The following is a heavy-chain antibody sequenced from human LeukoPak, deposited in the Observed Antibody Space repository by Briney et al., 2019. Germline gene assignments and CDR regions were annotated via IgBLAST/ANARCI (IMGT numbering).Heavy chain of an antibody. V-gene: IGHV3-74*01. CDR2: INSDGSST. CDR1: GFTFSSYW. D-gene: IGHD3-16*02. CDR3: VTHEVTIITRSTFDY. Sequence: GGSLRLSCAASGFTFSSYWMHWVRQAPGKGLVWVSRINSDGSSTSYADSVKGRFTISRDNAKNTLYLQMNSLRAEDTAVYYCVTHEVTIITRSTFDYWGQGTLVTVSS. J-gene: IGHJ4*02.